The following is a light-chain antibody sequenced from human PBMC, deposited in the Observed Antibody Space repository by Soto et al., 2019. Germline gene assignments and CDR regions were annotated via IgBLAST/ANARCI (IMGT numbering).Light chain of an antibody. CDR2: AAS. J-gene: IGKJ4*01. CDR1: QTIGSN. CDR3: QQYNNWPLT. Sequence: EVVMTQSPATRSVSAGERATLSCMASQTIGSNLAWYQQKPGQAPRLLIYAASTWATGIPARFSGSGSRTEFTLTIDSLQRGDFAVYFCQQYNNWPLTFGGGTKVDIK. V-gene: IGKV3-15*01.